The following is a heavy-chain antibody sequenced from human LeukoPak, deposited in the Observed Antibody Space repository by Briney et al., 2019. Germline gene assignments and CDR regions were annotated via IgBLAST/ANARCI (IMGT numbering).Heavy chain of an antibody. D-gene: IGHD6-13*01. CDR2: INAGSGNT. CDR3: ARRLAAAGTRDFDY. J-gene: IGHJ4*02. Sequence: GASVKVSCKASGYTFTDYGINWVRQAPGQRLEWMGWINAGSGNTKYSQEFQGRVTITRDTSASTAYMELSSLRSEDMAVYYCARRLAAAGTRDFDYWGQGTLVTVSS. CDR1: GYTFTDYG. V-gene: IGHV1-3*03.